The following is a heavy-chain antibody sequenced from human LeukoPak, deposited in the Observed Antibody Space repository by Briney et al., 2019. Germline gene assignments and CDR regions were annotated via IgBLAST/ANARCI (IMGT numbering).Heavy chain of an antibody. Sequence: SETLSLTCTVSGGSISSSSYYWGWIRQPPGKGLEWIGSIYYSGSTYYNPSLKSRVTMSVDTSKNQFSLKLSSVTAADTAVYYCARSRDGVQAYYFDYWGQGTLVTVSS. CDR3: ARSRDGVQAYYFDY. J-gene: IGHJ4*02. CDR2: IYYSGST. CDR1: GGSISSSSYY. V-gene: IGHV4-39*07. D-gene: IGHD2-8*01.